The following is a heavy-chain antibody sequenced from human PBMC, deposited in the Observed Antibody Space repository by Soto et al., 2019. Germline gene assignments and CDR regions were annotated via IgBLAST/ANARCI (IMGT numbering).Heavy chain of an antibody. CDR3: ARVPESMRWIQLWFFYYYYGRDV. Sequence: PRGSLRLSCAASGFTFSSYAMHWLRQAPGKGLEWVAVISYDGSNKYYADSVKGRFTISRDNSKNTLYLQMNSLRAEDTAVYYCARVPESMRWIQLWFFYYYYGRDVWGQGTTVTVSS. CDR2: ISYDGSNK. CDR1: GFTFSSYA. J-gene: IGHJ6*02. D-gene: IGHD5-18*01. V-gene: IGHV3-30-3*01.